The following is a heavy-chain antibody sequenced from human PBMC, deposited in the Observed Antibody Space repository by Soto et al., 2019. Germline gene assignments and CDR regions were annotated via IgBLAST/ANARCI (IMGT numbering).Heavy chain of an antibody. CDR1: GGSISSSSYY. CDR2: IYYSGST. CDR3: ARLGLLWFGEHPFDY. D-gene: IGHD3-10*01. J-gene: IGHJ4*02. V-gene: IGHV4-39*01. Sequence: QLQLQESGPGLVKPSETLSLTCTVSGGSISSSSYYWGWIRQPPGKGLEWIGSIYYSGSTYYNPSLKSRVTISVDTSKNQFSLKLSSVTAADTAVYYCARLGLLWFGEHPFDYWGQGTLVTVSS.